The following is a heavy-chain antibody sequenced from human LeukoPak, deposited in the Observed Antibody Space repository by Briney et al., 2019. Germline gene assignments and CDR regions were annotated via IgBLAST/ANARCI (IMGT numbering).Heavy chain of an antibody. J-gene: IGHJ4*02. D-gene: IGHD3-10*01. CDR3: AKVGSTLEVDY. V-gene: IGHV3-23*01. CDR1: GFTFSSKA. CDR2: ISGSGGST. Sequence: GGSLRLSWPASGFTFSSKAMSGVGQAQGKGLEWVSAISGSGGSTYYADSVKGRFTISRDNSKNTLYLQMNSLRAEDTAVYYCAKVGSTLEVDYWGQGTLVTVSS.